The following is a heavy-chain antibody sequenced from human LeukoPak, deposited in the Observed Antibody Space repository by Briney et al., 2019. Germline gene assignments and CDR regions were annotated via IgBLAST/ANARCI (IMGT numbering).Heavy chain of an antibody. D-gene: IGHD3-3*01. V-gene: IGHV3-7*01. CDR1: GFTLSSYW. Sequence: GGSLRLSCAASGFTLSSYWMSWVRQAPGKGLEWVANIRYDGSEKDYVDSVKGRFTISRDNAKNTLYLQMNSLRAEDTAVYYCARENWSGYYPFDYWGQGTLVTVSS. CDR2: IRYDGSEK. J-gene: IGHJ4*02. CDR3: ARENWSGYYPFDY.